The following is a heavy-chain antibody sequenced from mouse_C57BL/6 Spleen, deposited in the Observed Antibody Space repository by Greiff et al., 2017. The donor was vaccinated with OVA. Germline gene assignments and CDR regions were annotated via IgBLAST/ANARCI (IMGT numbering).Heavy chain of an antibody. CDR2: IDPNSGGT. Sequence: QVQLKQPGAELVKPGASVKLSCKASGYTFTSYWMHWVKQRPGRGLEWIGRIDPNSGGTKYNEKFKSKATLTVDKPSSTAYMQLSSLTSEDSAVYYCARGDYYYGSSYFFAMDYWGQGTSVTVSS. CDR3: ARGDYYYGSSYFFAMDY. D-gene: IGHD1-1*01. CDR1: GYTFTSYW. J-gene: IGHJ4*01. V-gene: IGHV1-72*01.